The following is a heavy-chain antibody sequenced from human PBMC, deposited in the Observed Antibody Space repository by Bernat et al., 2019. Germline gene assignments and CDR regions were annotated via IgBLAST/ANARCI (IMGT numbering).Heavy chain of an antibody. Sequence: EVQLVESGGGLVQPGGSLRVSCAASGFSFSSYWMHWVRQAPGEGLVWVSCINGDGVRTRDADSVKGRFTISRDNAKDTLYLQMNSLRAEDTAVYYCARGSASAWTDDAFDIWGQGTVVTVSS. D-gene: IGHD6-19*01. V-gene: IGHV3-74*01. CDR2: INGDGVRT. CDR3: ARGSASAWTDDAFDI. CDR1: GFSFSSYW. J-gene: IGHJ3*02.